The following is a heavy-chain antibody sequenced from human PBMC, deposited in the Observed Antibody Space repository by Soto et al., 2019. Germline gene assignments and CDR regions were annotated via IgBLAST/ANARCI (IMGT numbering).Heavy chain of an antibody. V-gene: IGHV3-73*01. Sequence: EVQLVESGGGLVQPGGSLKLSCAASGFTFSGSAMHWVRQASGKGLEWVGRIRSKGNNYATVYGASLKGRFTISRDDAKNTAYLQMNSLNIEDTAVYYCSRQASDFWSGKPQYYMDVWGKGTTVTVSS. CDR3: SRQASDFWSGKPQYYMDV. D-gene: IGHD3-3*01. CDR2: IRSKGNNYAT. CDR1: GFTFSGSA. J-gene: IGHJ6*03.